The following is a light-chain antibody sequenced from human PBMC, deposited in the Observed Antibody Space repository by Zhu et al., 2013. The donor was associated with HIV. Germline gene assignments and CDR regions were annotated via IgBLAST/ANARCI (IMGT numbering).Light chain of an antibody. Sequence: EIVLTQSPGTLSLSPGERATLSCRASQSVTNSYLAWYQQKPGQAPRLLIYGASVRATGIPDRFSGSGSGTDFTLTISGLEPEDFAVYYCQQYGNSPRTFGQGTKVEIK. CDR3: QQYGNSPRT. V-gene: IGKV3-20*01. CDR2: GAS. J-gene: IGKJ1*01. CDR1: QSVTNSY.